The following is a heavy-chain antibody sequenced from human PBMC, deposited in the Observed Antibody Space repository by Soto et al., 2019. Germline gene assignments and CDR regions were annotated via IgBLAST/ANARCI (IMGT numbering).Heavy chain of an antibody. CDR2: ISYDGSNK. CDR3: ARADV. V-gene: IGHV3-30-3*01. CDR1: GFTFSSYA. J-gene: IGHJ6*04. Sequence: GGSLRLSCASSGFTFSSYAMHWVRQAPGKGLEWVAVISYDGSNKYYADSVKGRFTISRDNSKNTLYLQMNNLRPEDTAVYYCARADVWGKGTTVTVSS.